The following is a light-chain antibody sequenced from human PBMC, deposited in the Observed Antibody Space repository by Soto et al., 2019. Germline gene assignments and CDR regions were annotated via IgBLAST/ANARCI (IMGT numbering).Light chain of an antibody. CDR2: GAH. J-gene: IGKJ5*01. V-gene: IGKV3D-20*02. CDR3: QQRSSAIT. CDR1: QSVSTNY. Sequence: EIVLTQSPGTLSLSPGDGATLSCRASQSVSTNYLAWFQQRPGQAPRLLIYGAHIRAIGIADRFKGSGSGTDFTLTISSLEPEDFAVYYCQQRSSAITFGQGTRLEIK.